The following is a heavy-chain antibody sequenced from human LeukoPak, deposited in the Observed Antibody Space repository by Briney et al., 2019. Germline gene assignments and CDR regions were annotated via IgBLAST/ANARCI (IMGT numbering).Heavy chain of an antibody. Sequence: GASVKVSCKASGGTFSSYAISWVRQAPGQGLEWMGGIIPIFGTANYAQKFQGRVTITADKSTSTAYMELSSLRSEDTAVYYCARAAVPAAPASIYYYYYMDVWGKGTTVTVSS. CDR3: ARAAVPAAPASIYYYYYMDV. D-gene: IGHD2-2*01. J-gene: IGHJ6*03. V-gene: IGHV1-69*06. CDR1: GGTFSSYA. CDR2: IIPIFGTA.